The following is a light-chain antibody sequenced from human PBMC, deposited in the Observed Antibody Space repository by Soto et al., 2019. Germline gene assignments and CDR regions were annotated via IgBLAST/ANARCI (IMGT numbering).Light chain of an antibody. Sequence: GESVTITCRASQVISTSLAWYQVKPGKAPKLLIYAASTLESGVPPRFSATVSGTEFSLTITSLQPEDFATYYCQQLFDSPITFGQGTRLENK. J-gene: IGKJ5*01. CDR1: QVISTS. V-gene: IGKV1-9*01. CDR2: AAS. CDR3: QQLFDSPIT.